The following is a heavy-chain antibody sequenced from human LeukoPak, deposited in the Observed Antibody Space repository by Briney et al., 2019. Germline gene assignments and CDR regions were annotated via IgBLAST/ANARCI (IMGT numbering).Heavy chain of an antibody. J-gene: IGHJ4*02. CDR3: ARGGPDY. Sequence: GGSLRLSCAASGFTFNSYSMSWVRQAPGRGLEWVANIKQDGSEKYYADSVKGRFTISRDNAKNSLYLQMSSLRAEDTAVYYCARGGPDYWGQGTLVTVSS. D-gene: IGHD3-16*01. CDR1: GFTFNSYS. V-gene: IGHV3-7*01. CDR2: IKQDGSEK.